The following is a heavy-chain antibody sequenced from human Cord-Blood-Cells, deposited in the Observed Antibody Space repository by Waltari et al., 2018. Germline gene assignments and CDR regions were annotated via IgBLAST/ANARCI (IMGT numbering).Heavy chain of an antibody. J-gene: IGHJ6*02. Sequence: QVQLVQSGAEVKKPGASVKVSCKVSGYPLTALSMHWVRQAPGKGLEWMGGFDPEDGETIYAQKFQGRVTMTEDTSTDTAYMELSSLRSEDTAVYYCATRLYYYYGMDVWGQGTTVTVSS. CDR3: ATRLYYYYGMDV. CDR1: GYPLTALS. V-gene: IGHV1-24*01. CDR2: FDPEDGET.